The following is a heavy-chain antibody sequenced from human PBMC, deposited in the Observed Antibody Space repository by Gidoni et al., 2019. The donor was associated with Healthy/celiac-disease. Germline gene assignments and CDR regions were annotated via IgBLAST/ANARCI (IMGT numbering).Heavy chain of an antibody. CDR3: AREERFLEWDPPCRY. D-gene: IGHD3-3*01. V-gene: IGHV3-48*01. Sequence: EVQLVESGGGLVQPGGSLRLSCAASGFTFSSYSMNWVRQAPGKGLEWVSYISSSSSTIYYADSVKGRFTISRDNAKNSLYLQMNSLRAEDTAVYYCAREERFLEWDPPCRYWGQGTLVTVSS. CDR1: GFTFSSYS. J-gene: IGHJ4*02. CDR2: ISSSSSTI.